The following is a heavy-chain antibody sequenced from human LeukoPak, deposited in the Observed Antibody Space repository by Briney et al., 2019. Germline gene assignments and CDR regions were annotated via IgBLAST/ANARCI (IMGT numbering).Heavy chain of an antibody. Sequence: SETLSLTCTVSGGSISSYYWSWIRQPAGKGLEWIGRIYTSGSTNYNPSLKSRVTMSVDTSKNQFSLKLSSVTAADTAVHYCARDLGSSSGYYFDYWGQGTLVTVSS. CDR3: ARDLGSSSGYYFDY. J-gene: IGHJ4*02. D-gene: IGHD6-6*01. CDR2: IYTSGST. V-gene: IGHV4-4*07. CDR1: GGSISSYY.